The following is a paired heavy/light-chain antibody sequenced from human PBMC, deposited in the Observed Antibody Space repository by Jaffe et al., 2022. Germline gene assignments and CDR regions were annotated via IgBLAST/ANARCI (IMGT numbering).Light chain of an antibody. J-gene: IGLJ2*01. CDR2: GKN. V-gene: IGLV3-19*01. Sequence: SSELTQDPAVSVALGQTVRITCQGDSLRSYYASWYQQKPGQAPVLVIYGKNNRPSGIPDRFSGSSSGNTASLTITGAQAEDEADYYCNSRDSSGNHRPVFGGGTKLTVL. CDR1: SLRSYY. CDR3: NSRDSSGNHRPV.
Heavy chain of an antibody. CDR3: ARDLGQGVYYFDY. V-gene: IGHV3-11*01. J-gene: IGHJ4*02. Sequence: QVQLVESGGGLVKPGGSLRLSCAASGFTFSDYYMSWIRQAPGKGLEWVSYISSSGSTIYYADSVKGRFTISRDNAKNSLYLQMNSLRAEDTAVYYCARDLGQGVYYFDYWGQGTLVTVSS. CDR2: ISSSGSTI. CDR1: GFTFSDYY. D-gene: IGHD3-10*01.